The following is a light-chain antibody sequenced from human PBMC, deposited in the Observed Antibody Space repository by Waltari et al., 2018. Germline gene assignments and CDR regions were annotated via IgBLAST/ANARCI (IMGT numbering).Light chain of an antibody. CDR2: GAS. CDR3: QQYGDLPLT. Sequence: IVLTQSPVTLSLSPGERATFSCWATQSISSSSLAWYQQKPGQAPRLLIHGASSRATGVPDRFSGSGSGTDFTLTISRLEAEDFAVYYCQQYGDLPLTFGQGTRLEIK. CDR1: QSISSSS. J-gene: IGKJ5*01. V-gene: IGKV3-20*01.